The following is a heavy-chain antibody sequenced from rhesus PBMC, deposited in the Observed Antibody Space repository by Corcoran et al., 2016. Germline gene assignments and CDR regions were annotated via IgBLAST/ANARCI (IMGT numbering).Heavy chain of an antibody. CDR1: GGSISSSYYY. D-gene: IGHD6-25*01. CDR3: ARPYSGSWNSWYYFDY. J-gene: IGHJ4*01. CDR2: ISYSGRT. Sequence: QVQLQESGPGLVKPSETLSLTCAVSGGSISSSYYYWSWIRQAPGKGLEWIGYISYSGRTSYNPSLKRRVTISRDTSKNQFSLKLSSVTAADTAVYYCARPYSGSWNSWYYFDYWGQGVLVTVSS. V-gene: IGHV4-122*02.